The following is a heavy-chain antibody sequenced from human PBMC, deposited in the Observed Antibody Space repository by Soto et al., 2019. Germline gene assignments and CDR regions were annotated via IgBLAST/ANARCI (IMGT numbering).Heavy chain of an antibody. V-gene: IGHV3-74*01. Sequence: EVQLVESGGGLVQPGGSLRLSCAAPGFTFSSYWMHWVRQAPGKGLVWVSRINSDGSSTSYADSVKGRFTISRDNAKNTLYLQMNSLRAEYTAVYYCARGGYCSGGSCRNWFDPWGQGTLVTVSS. CDR1: GFTFSSYW. D-gene: IGHD2-15*01. CDR3: ARGGYCSGGSCRNWFDP. J-gene: IGHJ5*02. CDR2: INSDGSST.